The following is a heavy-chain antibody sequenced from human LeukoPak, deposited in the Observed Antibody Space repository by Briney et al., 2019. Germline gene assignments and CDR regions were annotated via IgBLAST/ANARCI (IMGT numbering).Heavy chain of an antibody. CDR3: ARESGSGSYYFDY. D-gene: IGHD3-10*01. Sequence: ASVKVSCKASGYTFTSYAMHWVRQAPGQRLEWMGWINAGNGNTKYSQKIQGRVTITRDTSASTAYMELSSLRSEDTAVYYCARESGSGSYYFDYWGQGTLVTVSS. CDR1: GYTFTSYA. J-gene: IGHJ4*02. V-gene: IGHV1-3*01. CDR2: INAGNGNT.